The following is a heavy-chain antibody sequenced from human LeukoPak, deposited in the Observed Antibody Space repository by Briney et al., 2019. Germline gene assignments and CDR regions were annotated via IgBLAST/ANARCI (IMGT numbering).Heavy chain of an antibody. CDR1: GGTITTHP. Sequence: SVKVSCTASGGTITTHPITWVRQAPGHGLEWMAKIIPFFGTPNYAQKFQDRVTITANTSTNTAYLELLSLTSEDAAVYYCATPRRPADYYYFYMDVWGKGTTVTVSS. J-gene: IGHJ6*03. V-gene: IGHV1-69*06. CDR3: ATPRRPADYYYFYMDV. CDR2: IIPFFGTP.